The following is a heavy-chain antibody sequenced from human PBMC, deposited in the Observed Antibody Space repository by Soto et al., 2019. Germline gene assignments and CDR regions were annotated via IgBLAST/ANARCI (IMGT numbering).Heavy chain of an antibody. J-gene: IGHJ5*02. D-gene: IGHD1-7*01. CDR1: GFTFSRYW. CDR3: AAGLLPRISGTTLNP. Sequence: EVQVVESGGGLVQPGGSPRLSCAASGFTFSRYWMHWVRQVPGKGLVWVSRINIEGTSATYADSVKGRFTISRDNARNTLFLQMNSLRAEDSAVYYCAAGLLPRISGTTLNPWGQGTLVIVSS. CDR2: INIEGTSA. V-gene: IGHV3-74*01.